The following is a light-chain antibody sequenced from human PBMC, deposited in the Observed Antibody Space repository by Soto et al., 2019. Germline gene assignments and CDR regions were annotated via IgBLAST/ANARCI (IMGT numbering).Light chain of an antibody. CDR2: LNSDGSH. J-gene: IGLJ2*01. CDR1: SGHSTYA. V-gene: IGLV4-69*01. CDR3: QTWGTGIQVI. Sequence: QPVLTQSPSASASLGASVKLTCTLSSGHSTYAIAWHQQQPEKGPRYLMKLNSDGSHSKGDGIPDRLSGSSSGAERYLTISSLQSEDEADYYCQTWGTGIQVIFGGGTKVTVL.